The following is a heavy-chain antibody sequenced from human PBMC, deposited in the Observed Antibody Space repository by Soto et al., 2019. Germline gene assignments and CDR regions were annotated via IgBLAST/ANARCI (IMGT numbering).Heavy chain of an antibody. CDR3: SRGEYTSGFFVPSV. CDR1: GFTFSSYA. J-gene: IGHJ6*02. V-gene: IGHV3-30-3*01. CDR2: MSFDATKK. D-gene: IGHD6-19*01. Sequence: QVQLVESGGGVVQPGRSLRLSCGASGFTFSSYAMHWVRQAPGKGLQWVAVMSFDATKKNYADSVKGRFTISRDNSKSTLYLQINSLRIDDAAVYYCSRGEYTSGFFVPSVWGQGTTVTVSS.